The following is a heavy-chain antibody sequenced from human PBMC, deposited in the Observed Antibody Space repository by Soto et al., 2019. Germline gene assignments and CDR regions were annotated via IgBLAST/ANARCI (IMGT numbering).Heavy chain of an antibody. V-gene: IGHV1-8*01. CDR2: MNPNSGNT. CDR3: ARGTTYYDFWSGYSRNYNWFDP. J-gene: IGHJ5*02. CDR1: GYTFTSYD. Sequence: ASVKVSCKASGYTFTSYDIHLFLQATGTGLEWMGWMNPNSGNTGYAQKFQGRVTMTRNTSISTAYMELSSLRSEDTAVYYCARGTTYYDFWSGYSRNYNWFDPWGQGTLVTVSS. D-gene: IGHD3-3*01.